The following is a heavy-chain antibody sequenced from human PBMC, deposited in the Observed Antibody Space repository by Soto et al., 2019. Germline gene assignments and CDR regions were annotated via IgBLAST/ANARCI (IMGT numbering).Heavy chain of an antibody. V-gene: IGHV2-5*02. D-gene: IGHD3-9*01. CDR2: IYWDDDK. J-gene: IGHJ4*02. CDR1: GFSLSTSGVG. Sequence: QITLKESGPTLVKPTQTLTLTCTVSGFSLSTSGVGVGWIRQPPGAALEWLALIYWDDDKLYSPSLKNRLTITKDTSKNQVVLTMTNMDPVDTATYYCAHLRIFTGWYYFDFWGQGTLVTVSS. CDR3: AHLRIFTGWYYFDF.